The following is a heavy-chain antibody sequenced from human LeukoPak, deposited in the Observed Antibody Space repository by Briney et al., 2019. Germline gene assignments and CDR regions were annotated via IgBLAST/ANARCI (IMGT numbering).Heavy chain of an antibody. CDR3: ARGGWELPEGSLDY. J-gene: IGHJ4*02. D-gene: IGHD1-26*01. Sequence: SETLSLTCAVYGGSFSGYCRSWIRQPPGKGLEWIGEINHSGSTNSNPSLKSRVTISVDASKNQFSLKLSSVTAADTAVYYCARGGWELPEGSLDYWGQGTLVTVSS. CDR1: GGSFSGYC. V-gene: IGHV4-34*01. CDR2: INHSGST.